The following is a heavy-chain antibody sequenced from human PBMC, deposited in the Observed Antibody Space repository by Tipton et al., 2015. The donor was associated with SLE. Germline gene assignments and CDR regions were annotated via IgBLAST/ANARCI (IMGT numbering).Heavy chain of an antibody. CDR3: ARDPRDGYIYDAFDI. V-gene: IGHV4-34*01. D-gene: IGHD5-24*01. CDR2: INHSGST. J-gene: IGHJ3*02. CDR1: GGSFSGYY. Sequence: TLSLTCAVYGGSFSGYYWSWIRQPPGKGLEWIGEINHSGSTNYNPSLKSRVTISVDTSKNQFSLKLTSVTAADTAVYYCARDPRDGYIYDAFDIWGQGTMVTVSS.